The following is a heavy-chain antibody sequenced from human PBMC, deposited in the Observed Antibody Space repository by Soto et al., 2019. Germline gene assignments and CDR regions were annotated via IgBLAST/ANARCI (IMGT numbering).Heavy chain of an antibody. D-gene: IGHD4-17*01. CDR1: GFTFSSYG. V-gene: IGHV3-30*18. Sequence: PGGSLRLSCAASGFTFSSYGRHWVRQAPGKGLEWVAVISYDGSNKYYADSVKGRFTISRDNSKNTLYLQMNSLRAEDTAVYYCAKDSSYGDYFDYWGQGTLVTVSS. CDR2: ISYDGSNK. J-gene: IGHJ4*02. CDR3: AKDSSYGDYFDY.